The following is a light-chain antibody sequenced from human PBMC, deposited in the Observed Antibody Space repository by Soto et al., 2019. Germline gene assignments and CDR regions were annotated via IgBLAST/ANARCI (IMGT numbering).Light chain of an antibody. J-gene: IGKJ5*01. CDR1: QDIGNY. Sequence: DIQMTQSPSSLSASVGDRVTITCRASQDIGNYLAWFQQKPGKAPKSLIYAASSLQSGVPSKFSGTGSGTDFTLTISSRQHEDFAPDPCQRYCGYPTTCGHGTRLYTK. CDR3: QRYCGYPTT. V-gene: IGKV1-16*02. CDR2: AAS.